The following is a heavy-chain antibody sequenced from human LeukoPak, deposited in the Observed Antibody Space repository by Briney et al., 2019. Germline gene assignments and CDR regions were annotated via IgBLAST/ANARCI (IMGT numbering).Heavy chain of an antibody. V-gene: IGHV3-23*01. Sequence: GGSLRLSCAASGFTFSIYAMSWVRQAPGKGLEWVSAISGGGGSTYYADSVKGRFTISRDNSKYTLYLQMNSLRAEDTAVYYCAKSESEWSPFDYWGQGTLVTVSS. J-gene: IGHJ4*02. CDR2: ISGGGGST. CDR3: AKSESEWSPFDY. D-gene: IGHD3-3*01. CDR1: GFTFSIYA.